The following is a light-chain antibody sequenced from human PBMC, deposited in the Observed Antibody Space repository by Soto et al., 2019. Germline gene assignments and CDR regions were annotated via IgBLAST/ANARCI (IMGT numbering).Light chain of an antibody. V-gene: IGLV2-14*01. Sequence: QSALTQPRSVSGSPGQSVTISCAGTGSDVGGYNFVSWYQQHPGKAPQLMIFQVSNRASGVSNRFSGSKSGDTASLTISGLQAEDEADYYCSSYTTSSTLYVFGTGTQLTVL. CDR3: SSYTTSSTLYV. CDR1: GSDVGGYNF. J-gene: IGLJ1*01. CDR2: QVS.